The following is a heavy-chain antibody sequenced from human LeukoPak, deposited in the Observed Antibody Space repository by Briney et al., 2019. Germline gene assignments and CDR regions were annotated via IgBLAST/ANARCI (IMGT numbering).Heavy chain of an antibody. CDR2: INPSGGST. Sequence: ASVKVSCKSPGYTFTTYYIHWVRQAPGQGLEWMGVINPSGGSTHSAQKFQGRVTMTRDTSTSTVYMDVSGLRSEDTAVYYCARAVDATLAAFDIWGQGTMVTVSS. CDR3: ARAVDATLAAFDI. V-gene: IGHV1-46*01. D-gene: IGHD5-18*01. J-gene: IGHJ3*02. CDR1: GYTFTTYY.